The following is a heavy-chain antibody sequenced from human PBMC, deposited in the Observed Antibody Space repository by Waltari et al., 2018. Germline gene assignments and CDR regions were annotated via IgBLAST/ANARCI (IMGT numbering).Heavy chain of an antibody. CDR2: NSPKASDT. Sequence: EEQLVESEGGLVQPGDSLRLSCAASGFPSRSFWMNWVRQAPAKGPLWVERNSPKASDTAKPDPSKGRFTFSRDNSRNTLYLQMNRLRAEETAVYFCARVSRRTYRSPVPARHYYYGMDVWGQGTTVTVSS. V-gene: IGHV3-74*03. J-gene: IGHJ6*02. CDR1: GFPSRSFW. CDR3: ARVSRRTYRSPVPARHYYYGMDV. D-gene: IGHD1-1*01.